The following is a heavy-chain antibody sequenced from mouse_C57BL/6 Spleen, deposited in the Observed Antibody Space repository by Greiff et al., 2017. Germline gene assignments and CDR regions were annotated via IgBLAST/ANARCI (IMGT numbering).Heavy chain of an antibody. Sequence: VQLQQPGAELVKPGASVKLSCKASGYTFTSYWMQWVKQRPGQGLEWIGEIDPSDSYTNYNQKFKGKATLTVDTSSSTAYMQLSSLTSEDSAVYYCARQGGYYAMDYWGQGTSVTVSS. CDR3: ARQGGYYAMDY. CDR2: IDPSDSYT. J-gene: IGHJ4*01. V-gene: IGHV1-50*01. CDR1: GYTFTSYW.